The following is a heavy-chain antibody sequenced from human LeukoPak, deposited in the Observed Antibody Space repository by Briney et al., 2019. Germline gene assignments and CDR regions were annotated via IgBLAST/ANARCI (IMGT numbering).Heavy chain of an antibody. Sequence: ASVKVSCKTSGYTFSSYGVSWVRQAPGQGLEWMGWISAYNGNRNYAQNFQGRVTMTTDTSTSTAYMDLRGLRSGDTAVYYCARDIKSYDSSGYYDYWGQGTLVTVSS. D-gene: IGHD3-22*01. CDR2: ISAYNGNR. J-gene: IGHJ4*02. V-gene: IGHV1-18*01. CDR1: GYTFSSYG. CDR3: ARDIKSYDSSGYYDY.